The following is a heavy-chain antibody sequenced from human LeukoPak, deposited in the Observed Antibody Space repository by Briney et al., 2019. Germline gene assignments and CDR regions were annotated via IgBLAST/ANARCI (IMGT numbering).Heavy chain of an antibody. Sequence: PSETLSLTCTVSGYSISSGYYWGWIRQPPGKGLEWIGEINHSGSTNYNPSLKSRVTISVDASKNQFSLKLSSVTAADTAVYYCARGLSPPSYCSSTSCQRPRYYYYYMDVWGKGTTVTVSS. V-gene: IGHV4-38-2*02. CDR1: GYSISSGYY. CDR3: ARGLSPPSYCSSTSCQRPRYYYYYMDV. D-gene: IGHD2-2*01. J-gene: IGHJ6*03. CDR2: INHSGST.